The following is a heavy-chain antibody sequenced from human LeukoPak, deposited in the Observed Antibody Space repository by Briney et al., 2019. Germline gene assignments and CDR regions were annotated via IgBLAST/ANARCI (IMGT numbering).Heavy chain of an antibody. J-gene: IGHJ4*02. D-gene: IGHD6-19*01. Sequence: GGSLRLSCAASGFTFSTYAMSWVRQAPGKGLEWVSGISGSGGSTYYADSVKGRFTISRDNSKNTLYLQMNSLRVEDTAVYYCAKIGIAVLATGDWGQGTLVTVSS. V-gene: IGHV3-23*01. CDR2: ISGSGGST. CDR3: AKIGIAVLATGD. CDR1: GFTFSTYA.